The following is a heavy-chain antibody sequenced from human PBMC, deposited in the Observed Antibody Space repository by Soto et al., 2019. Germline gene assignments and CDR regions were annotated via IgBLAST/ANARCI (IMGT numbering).Heavy chain of an antibody. CDR3: AKNRGRVTTSWAFAY. CDR2: IHGGGNSA. Sequence: EVQLLESGGALVQPGRSLRLSCAASGFTFSGYAMSWVRQAPGKGLEWVSVIHGGGNSAYYADSVKGRFTISRDNSKNTLYLQMSSLRGEDTAVYYCAKNRGRVTTSWAFAYWGQGTLVTVSS. CDR1: GFTFSGYA. D-gene: IGHD4-17*01. J-gene: IGHJ4*02. V-gene: IGHV3-23*01.